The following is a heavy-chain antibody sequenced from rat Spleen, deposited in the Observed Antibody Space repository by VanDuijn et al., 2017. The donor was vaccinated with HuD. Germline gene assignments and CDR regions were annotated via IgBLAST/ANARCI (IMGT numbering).Heavy chain of an antibody. CDR2: ISPSGGIT. CDR3: ATDGYYDGTYYAFYVMDA. CDR1: GFTFSNYY. D-gene: IGHD1-12*02. Sequence: EVQLVESGGGLVQPGRSMKLSCAASGFTFSNYYMAWVRQAPKKGLEWVASISPSGGITNPRDSVKGQFTISRDNAKSTLYLQMDSLKSEDTATYYCATDGYYDGTYYAFYVMDAWGQGASVTVSS. V-gene: IGHV5-27*01. J-gene: IGHJ4*01.